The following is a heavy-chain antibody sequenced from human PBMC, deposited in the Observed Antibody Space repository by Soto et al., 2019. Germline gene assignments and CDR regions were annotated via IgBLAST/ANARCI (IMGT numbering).Heavy chain of an antibody. Sequence: QITLKESGPTLVKPTQTLTLTCTFSGFSLSTSGAAVGWIRQPPGRALEWLALIYWDGDRRYNPSLQSRLTIDKDTSRNQVALTLTSVDPADTATYYCAHRATMTILGLIIDNGVWFDPWGQGTLVIVSS. D-gene: IGHD3-3*01. CDR1: GFSLSTSGAA. CDR3: AHRATMTILGLIIDNGVWFDP. V-gene: IGHV2-5*02. CDR2: IYWDGDR. J-gene: IGHJ5*02.